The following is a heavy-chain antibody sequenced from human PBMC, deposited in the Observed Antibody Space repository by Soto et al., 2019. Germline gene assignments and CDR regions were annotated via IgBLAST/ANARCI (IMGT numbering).Heavy chain of an antibody. CDR3: ARTSAAGKYYYGMDV. Sequence: GESLNISCNGSGYSFTSYWIGWVRQMPGKGLEWMGIIYPGDSDTRYSPSFQGQVTISADKSISTAYLQWSSLKASDTAMYYCARTSAAGKYYYGMDVWGQGTTVTVSS. D-gene: IGHD6-13*01. CDR1: GYSFTSYW. J-gene: IGHJ6*02. V-gene: IGHV5-51*01. CDR2: IYPGDSDT.